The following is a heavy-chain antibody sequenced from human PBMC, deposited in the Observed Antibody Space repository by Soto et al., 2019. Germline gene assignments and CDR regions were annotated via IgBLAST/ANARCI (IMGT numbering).Heavy chain of an antibody. CDR3: ARAMGGLGADAFDI. D-gene: IGHD1-26*01. J-gene: IGHJ3*02. V-gene: IGHV4-31*03. CDR1: GGSISSGGYY. Sequence: SETLSLTCTVSGGSISSGGYYWSWIRQHPGKGLEWIGYIYYSGSTYYNPSLKSRVTISVDTSKNQFSLKLSSVTAADTAVYYCARAMGGLGADAFDIWRQGTMVTVSS. CDR2: IYYSGST.